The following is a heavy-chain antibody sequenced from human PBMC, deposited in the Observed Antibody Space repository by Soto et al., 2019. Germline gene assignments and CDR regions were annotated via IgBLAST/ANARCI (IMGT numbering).Heavy chain of an antibody. CDR1: GYSFANYW. D-gene: IGHD5-18*01. V-gene: IGHV5-51*01. CDR2: IYPGDSET. J-gene: IGHJ4*02. Sequence: GESLNISCKASGYSFANYWIGWVSQKPGKGLEWMGVIYPGDSETTYSPSFEGQVIISVDRSRGTAFLEWSSLKASDTAMYYCARPGAPTDTVVYDFWGQGTKVTVSS. CDR3: ARPGAPTDTVVYDF.